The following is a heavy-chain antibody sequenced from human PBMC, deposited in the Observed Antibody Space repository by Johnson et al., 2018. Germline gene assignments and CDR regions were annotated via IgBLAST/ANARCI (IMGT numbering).Heavy chain of an antibody. J-gene: IGHJ3*02. CDR2: LWYDGSNK. D-gene: IGHD1-26*01. Sequence: VQLLETGGGVVQXGRSLRLSCAASGFTFSSSGMHWVRQAPGKGLEWVAVLWYDGSNKYYADSVKGRFTISRDNSKNTLYLQMNSLRAEDTAVYFCARDWGGSGSYLFAFDIWGQGTMVTVSS. V-gene: IGHV3-33*01. CDR3: ARDWGGSGSYLFAFDI. CDR1: GFTFSSSG.